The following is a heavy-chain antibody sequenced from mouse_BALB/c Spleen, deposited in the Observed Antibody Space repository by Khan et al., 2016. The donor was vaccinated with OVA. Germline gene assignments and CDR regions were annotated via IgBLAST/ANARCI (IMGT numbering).Heavy chain of an antibody. CDR1: GFTFSSFG. CDR2: ISSGSNTI. Sequence: EVELVESGGGLVQPGGSRKLSCAASGFTFSSFGMHWVRQSPEKGLEWVAYISSGSNTIHYADTVKGRFTISRDNPKKTLFLQMTSLRSEDAAMYYCVREDYGHWYFDVWGAGTTVTVSS. J-gene: IGHJ1*01. V-gene: IGHV5-17*02. D-gene: IGHD1-1*02. CDR3: VREDYGHWYFDV.